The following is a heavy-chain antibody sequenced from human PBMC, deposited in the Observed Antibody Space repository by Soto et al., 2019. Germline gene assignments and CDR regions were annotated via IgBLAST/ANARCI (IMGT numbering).Heavy chain of an antibody. J-gene: IGHJ1*01. CDR2: ISSNGGST. CDR3: VKDGPTTSEYFQH. V-gene: IGHV3-64D*08. D-gene: IGHD1-1*01. CDR1: GFTFSSYA. Sequence: GGSLRLSCSASGFTFSSYAMHWVRQAPGKGLEYVSAISSNGGSTYYADSVKGRFTISRDNSKNTLYLQMSSLRAEDTAVYYWVKDGPTTSEYFQHWGQGTLVTVSS.